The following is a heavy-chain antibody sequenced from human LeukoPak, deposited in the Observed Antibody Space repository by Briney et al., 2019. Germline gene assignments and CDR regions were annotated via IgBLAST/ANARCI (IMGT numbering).Heavy chain of an antibody. CDR2: INAVNGNT. CDR3: ARSSCSGGSCSLYYYYGMDV. J-gene: IGHJ6*02. Sequence: ASVKVSCKASGYTFTGYYMHWVRQAPGQRLEWMGWINAVNGNTKYSQKFQGRVTITRDTSASTAYMELSSLRSEDTAVYYCARSSCSGGSCSLYYYYGMDVWGQGTTVTVSS. D-gene: IGHD2-15*01. CDR1: GYTFTGYY. V-gene: IGHV1-3*01.